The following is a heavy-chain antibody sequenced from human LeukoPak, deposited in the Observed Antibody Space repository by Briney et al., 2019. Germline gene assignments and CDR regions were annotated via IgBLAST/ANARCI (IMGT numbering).Heavy chain of an antibody. CDR3: ARGGAVALKHFDL. CDR1: GFSLTSNY. D-gene: IGHD6-19*01. Sequence: GASVKVSCKASGFSLTSNYMHWVRQAPGQGLEWMGYMRPTDAYTGYAPKFQGRVTVTRDTSTNTVYMELSSLRSDDTAVYYCARGGAVALKHFDLWGQGTLVTVSS. CDR2: MRPTDAYT. J-gene: IGHJ4*02. V-gene: IGHV1-46*01.